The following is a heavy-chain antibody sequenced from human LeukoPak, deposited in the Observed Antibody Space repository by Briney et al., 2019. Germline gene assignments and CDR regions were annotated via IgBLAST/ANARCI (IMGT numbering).Heavy chain of an antibody. Sequence: SETLSLTCTVSGGSISSSSYYWGWIRQPPGKGLEWIGSIYYSGSTYYNPSLKSRVTISVDTSKNQFSLKLSSVTAADTAVYYCARSFGSARLLFDYWGQGTLVTVSS. CDR2: IYYSGST. CDR1: GGSISSSSYY. J-gene: IGHJ4*02. CDR3: ARSFGSARLLFDY. V-gene: IGHV4-39*01. D-gene: IGHD3-10*01.